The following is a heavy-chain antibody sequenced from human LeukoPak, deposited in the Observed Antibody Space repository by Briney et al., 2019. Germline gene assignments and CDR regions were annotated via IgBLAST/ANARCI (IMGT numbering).Heavy chain of an antibody. D-gene: IGHD1-26*01. Sequence: PGASVSVSCKASRYTFTGYYMHGVRQAPAQGREGMGWSNPNRCGTNYAQRLQGRGNMSRDTSIRAAYMELRRLRSDDTAVYYSARSSGQWELLTFDYWGQGTLVTVSS. CDR3: ARSSGQWELLTFDY. V-gene: IGHV1-2*02. J-gene: IGHJ4*02. CDR1: RYTFTGYY. CDR2: SNPNRCGT.